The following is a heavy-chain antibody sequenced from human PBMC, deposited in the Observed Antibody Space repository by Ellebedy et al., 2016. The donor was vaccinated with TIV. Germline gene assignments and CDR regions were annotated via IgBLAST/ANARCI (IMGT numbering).Heavy chain of an antibody. J-gene: IGHJ4*02. CDR1: GFSLTTSGVA. V-gene: IGHV2-5*01. D-gene: IGHD6-19*01. CDR3: AHGSGWVFDL. CDR2: IYWNDDN. Sequence: SGPTLVKPTQTLTLTCTFSGFSLTTSGVAVGWFRQPPGKALEWLTLIYWNDDNPYSPSLKSRLTITRDTSKDQVVLTMTNMDPVDTATYYCAHGSGWVFDLWGQGTLVTVSS.